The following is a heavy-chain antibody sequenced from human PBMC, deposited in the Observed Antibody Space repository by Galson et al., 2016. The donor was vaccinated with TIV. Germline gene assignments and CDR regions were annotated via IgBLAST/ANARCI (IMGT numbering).Heavy chain of an antibody. V-gene: IGHV2-70*11. J-gene: IGHJ6*02. CDR3: ARASSDYFYNYGMDV. Sequence: PALVKPTQTLTLTCTFSGFSLSRSRMCVTWMRQPPGKALEWLARIDGDDDTYYNNFLATRLFITKDTSRNQVVLTLTNLEPADTATYYCARASSDYFYNYGMDVWGQGTTVTVS. CDR1: GFSLSRSRMC. D-gene: IGHD6-19*01. CDR2: IDGDDDT.